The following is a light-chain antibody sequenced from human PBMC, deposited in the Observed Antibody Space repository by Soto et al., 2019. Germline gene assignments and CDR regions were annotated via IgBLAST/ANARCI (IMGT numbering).Light chain of an antibody. CDR1: QNVHSD. CDR3: QQYNNWPLT. J-gene: IGKJ4*01. CDR2: DTS. V-gene: IGKV3-15*01. Sequence: VSXGDGATLSCRASQNVHSDLAWYQQKPGQAPRLVIYDTSTRATDIPVRFTGGGSGTEFTLTISSLKSEDFAVYYCQQYNNWPLTFGGGTKVEIK.